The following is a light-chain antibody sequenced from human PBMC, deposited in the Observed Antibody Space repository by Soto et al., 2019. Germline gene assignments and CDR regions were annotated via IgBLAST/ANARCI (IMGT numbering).Light chain of an antibody. CDR2: EVS. CDR3: SSYTSSRTLV. CDR1: ISDVGGYNY. V-gene: IGLV2-14*01. J-gene: IGLJ1*01. Sequence: QCALTQPSSLSGSPGQSITISCTGTISDVGGYNYVSWYQQHPGKAPKLMIYEVSNRPSGVSNRFSGSKSGNTASLTISGLQAEDEADYYCSSYTSSRTLVFGTGTKVTVL.